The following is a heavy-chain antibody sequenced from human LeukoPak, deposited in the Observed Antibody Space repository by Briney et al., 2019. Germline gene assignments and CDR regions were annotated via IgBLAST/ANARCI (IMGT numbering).Heavy chain of an antibody. Sequence: SETLSLTCTVSGGSISSYYWSWIRQPAGKGLEWIGRIYTSGSNNYNPSLKSRVTMSVETSKNQFSLKLSSVTAADTAMYYCAREVADYGGYYYYHYMDVWGKGTTVTISS. J-gene: IGHJ6*03. V-gene: IGHV4-4*07. D-gene: IGHD4-23*01. CDR2: IYTSGSN. CDR1: GGSISSYY. CDR3: AREVADYGGYYYYHYMDV.